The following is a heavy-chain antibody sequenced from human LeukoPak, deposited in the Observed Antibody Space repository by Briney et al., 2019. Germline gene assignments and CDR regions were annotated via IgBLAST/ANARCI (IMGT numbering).Heavy chain of an antibody. CDR1: GFTFSGCS. CDR3: ARTGDYYGSGSYYNPFDY. V-gene: IGHV3-30-3*01. Sequence: GRSLRLSCAASGFTFSGCSMHWVRQAPGKGLEWVAFISYDGSNKFYADSVKGRFTVSRDNSKNTLYLELNSLRAEDTAVYYCARTGDYYGSGSYYNPFDYWGQGTLVTISS. CDR2: ISYDGSNK. J-gene: IGHJ4*02. D-gene: IGHD3-10*01.